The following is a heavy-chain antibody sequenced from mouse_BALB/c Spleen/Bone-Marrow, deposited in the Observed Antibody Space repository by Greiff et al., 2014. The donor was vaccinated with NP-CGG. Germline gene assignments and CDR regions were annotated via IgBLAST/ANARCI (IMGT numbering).Heavy chain of an antibody. Sequence: EVQLQQSGAELVKPGASVKLSCTASGFNIKDTYMHWVKQRPEQGLEWIGRIDPANGNTKYDPKFQGKATITADTSSNTAYLQLSSLTSADTAVYSCASYYRYDRRFAYWGQGTLVTVSA. V-gene: IGHV14-3*02. CDR3: ASYYRYDRRFAY. CDR1: GFNIKDTY. D-gene: IGHD2-14*01. J-gene: IGHJ3*01. CDR2: IDPANGNT.